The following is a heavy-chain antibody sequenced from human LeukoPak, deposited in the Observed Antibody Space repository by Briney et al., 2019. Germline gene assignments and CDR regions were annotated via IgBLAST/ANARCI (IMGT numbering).Heavy chain of an antibody. D-gene: IGHD3-22*01. CDR2: INHSGST. CDR1: GGSFSGYY. J-gene: IGHJ3*02. V-gene: IGHV4-34*01. CDR3: ARGLGYYDSSGYYRPRDAFDI. Sequence: PSETLSLTCAVSGGSFSGYYWSWIRQPPGKGLEWIWEINHSGSTNYNPSLKSRVTISVDTSKNQFSLKLSSVTAADTAVYYCARGLGYYDSSGYYRPRDAFDIWGQGTMVTVSS.